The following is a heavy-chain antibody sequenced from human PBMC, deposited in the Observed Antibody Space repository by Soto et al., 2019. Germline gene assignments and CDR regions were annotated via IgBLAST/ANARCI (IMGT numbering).Heavy chain of an antibody. CDR3: ARGQEGIVATH. D-gene: IGHD5-12*01. V-gene: IGHV4-34*01. Sequence: QVQLQQWGAGLLKPSETLSLTCAVNGGSLTGYYWSWIRQPPGKGLEWIGAIKDGGSTNYSPSLRGRATISSDTSNNQFSLKLNYVTAADAAVYYCARGQEGIVATHWDQGALVTVSS. CDR1: GGSLTGYY. J-gene: IGHJ4*02. CDR2: IKDGGST.